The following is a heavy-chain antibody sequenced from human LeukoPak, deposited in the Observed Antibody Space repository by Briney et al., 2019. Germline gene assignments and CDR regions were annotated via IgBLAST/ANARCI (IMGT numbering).Heavy chain of an antibody. V-gene: IGHV1-24*01. CDR3: ARDSVPYYDYVWGSYRVTAFDI. CDR2: FDPEDGET. J-gene: IGHJ3*02. D-gene: IGHD3-16*02. CDR1: GYTLTELS. Sequence: ASVKVSCKVSGYTLTELSMHWVRQAPGKGLEWMGGFDPEDGETIYAQKFQGRVTMTEDTSTDTAYMELSSLRAEDTAVYYCARDSVPYYDYVWGSYRVTAFDIWGQGTMVTVSS.